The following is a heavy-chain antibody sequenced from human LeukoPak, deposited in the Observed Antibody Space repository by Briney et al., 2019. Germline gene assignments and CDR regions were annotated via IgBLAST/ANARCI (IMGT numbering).Heavy chain of an antibody. CDR3: ARAGIAAALDAFDI. CDR1: GGSISSSSYY. D-gene: IGHD6-13*01. Sequence: SETLSLTCTVSGGSISSSSYYWGWIRQPPGKGLEWIGSFYYSGSTYYNPSLKSRVTISVDTSKNQFSLKLSSVTAADTAVYYCARAGIAAALDAFDIWGQGTMVTVSS. J-gene: IGHJ3*02. V-gene: IGHV4-39*07. CDR2: FYYSGST.